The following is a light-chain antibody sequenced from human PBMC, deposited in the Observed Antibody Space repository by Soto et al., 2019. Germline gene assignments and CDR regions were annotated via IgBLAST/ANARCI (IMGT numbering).Light chain of an antibody. V-gene: IGLV2-14*01. Sequence: QSVLNQPASVSGAPGQSIAISCTGTSSDVDGYDYVSWYQQQPDKAPKLMIYEVTKRPSGVSNRFSGSKSGNTASLTISGLQAEDEADYYCSSHTSGSTRVFGTGTKVTVL. CDR2: EVT. CDR1: SSDVDGYDY. J-gene: IGLJ1*01. CDR3: SSHTSGSTRV.